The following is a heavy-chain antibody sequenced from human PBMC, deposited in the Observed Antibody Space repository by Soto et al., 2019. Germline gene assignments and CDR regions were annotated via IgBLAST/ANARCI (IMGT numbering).Heavy chain of an antibody. Sequence: ASVKVSCKASGYTFTNYGINWVRQATGQGLEWMGWMNPNSGNTGCAQKFQGRVTMTRNTSISTAYMELSSLRSEDTAVYYCARRGYSSSWYYYYYYGMDVWGQGTTVTVSS. CDR1: GYTFTNYG. D-gene: IGHD6-13*01. J-gene: IGHJ6*02. V-gene: IGHV1-8*02. CDR3: ARRGYSSSWYYYYYYGMDV. CDR2: MNPNSGNT.